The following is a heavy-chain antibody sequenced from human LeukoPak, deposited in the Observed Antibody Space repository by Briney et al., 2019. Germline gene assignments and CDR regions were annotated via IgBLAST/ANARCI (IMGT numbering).Heavy chain of an antibody. CDR2: IIPIFGTA. CDR1: GGTFSSYA. CDR3: ARGPTSGISLPLLSAAPDYYYMDV. D-gene: IGHD2-2*01. V-gene: IGHV1-69*01. J-gene: IGHJ6*03. Sequence: SVKVSCKASGGTFSSYAISWVRQAPGQGLEWMGGIIPIFGTANYAQKFQGRVTITADESTSTAYMELSSLRSEDTAVYYCARGPTSGISLPLLSAAPDYYYMDVWGKGTTVTVSS.